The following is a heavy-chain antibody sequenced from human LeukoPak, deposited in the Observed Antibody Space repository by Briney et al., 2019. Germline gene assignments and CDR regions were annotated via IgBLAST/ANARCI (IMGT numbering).Heavy chain of an antibody. Sequence: SETLSLTCTVSGGSISSYYWSWIRQPPGKGLEWIGYIYYSGSTNYNPSLKSRVTISADTSKNQFSLKLSSVTAADTAVYYCARRDLFYWYFDLWGRGTLVTVSS. CDR3: ARRDLFYWYFDL. D-gene: IGHD2-21*01. CDR2: IYYSGST. CDR1: GGSISSYY. J-gene: IGHJ2*01. V-gene: IGHV4-59*08.